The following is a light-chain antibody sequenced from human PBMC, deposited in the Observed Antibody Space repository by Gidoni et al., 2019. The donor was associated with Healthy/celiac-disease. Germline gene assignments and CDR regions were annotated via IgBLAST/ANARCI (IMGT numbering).Light chain of an antibody. Sequence: DIQMTQSPSSLSASVGDRVTITCRASQSISSYLNWYQQKPGKAPKLLIYAASRLQSGVPSRFSGSGSGTDFTLTISSLQPEDFATYYCQQSYSTPQTFAQGTKVEIK. CDR1: QSISSY. CDR3: QQSYSTPQT. CDR2: AAS. J-gene: IGKJ1*01. V-gene: IGKV1-39*01.